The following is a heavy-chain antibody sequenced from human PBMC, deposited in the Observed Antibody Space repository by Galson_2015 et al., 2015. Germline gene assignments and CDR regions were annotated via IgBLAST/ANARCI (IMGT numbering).Heavy chain of an antibody. D-gene: IGHD2-2*01. J-gene: IGHJ5*02. Sequence: QSGAEVKKPGESLQISCTGSGYSFTSYWIGWVRQMPGKGLEWMGIIYPGDSDTRYSPSFQGQVTISADKSISTAYLQWNSLKASDTAVYYCARGGRVGKYCSSTSCRYNWFDPWGQGTLVTVSS. V-gene: IGHV5-51*01. CDR2: IYPGDSDT. CDR1: GYSFTSYW. CDR3: ARGGRVGKYCSSTSCRYNWFDP.